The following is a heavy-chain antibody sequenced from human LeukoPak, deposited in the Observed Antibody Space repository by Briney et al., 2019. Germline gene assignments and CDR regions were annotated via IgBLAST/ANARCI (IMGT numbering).Heavy chain of an antibody. CDR3: AKSGGLGTYDRLDY. CDR2: INDKGGST. Sequence: GGSLRLSCAASGSTFSLYAMSWVRQAPGKGLEWVSSINDKGGSTYYADSVKGRFTISRDNSMNTLYLEMISLRDEDTAVYYCAKSGGLGTYDRLDYWGQGTQVTVSS. V-gene: IGHV3-23*01. CDR1: GSTFSLYA. J-gene: IGHJ4*02. D-gene: IGHD3-16*01.